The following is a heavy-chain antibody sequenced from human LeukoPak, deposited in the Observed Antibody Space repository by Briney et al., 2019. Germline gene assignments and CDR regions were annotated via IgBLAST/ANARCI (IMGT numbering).Heavy chain of an antibody. CDR1: GGSFSGYY. J-gene: IGHJ3*02. CDR2: INHSGST. Sequence: SETLSLTCAVYGGSFSGYYWSWIRQPPGKGLEWIGEINHSGSTNYNPSLKSRVTISVDTSKNQFSLKLSSVTAADTAVYYCARRERLGYSYGRGTLDIWGQGTMVTVSS. V-gene: IGHV4-34*01. D-gene: IGHD5-18*01. CDR3: ARRERLGYSYGRGTLDI.